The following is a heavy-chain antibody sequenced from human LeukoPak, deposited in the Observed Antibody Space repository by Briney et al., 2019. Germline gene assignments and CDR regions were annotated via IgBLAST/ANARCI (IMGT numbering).Heavy chain of an antibody. CDR2: MNPNSGNT. V-gene: IGHV1-8*02. CDR3: ARGLRVRGKNTNYYFDY. J-gene: IGHJ4*02. CDR1: GYTFTSYD. D-gene: IGHD3-10*01. Sequence: ASVKVSCKASGYTFTSYDINWVRQATGQGLEWMGWMNPNSGNTGYAQKFQGRVTMTRNTSISTAYMELSSLRSEDTAVYYCARGLRVRGKNTNYYFDYWGQGTLVAVSS.